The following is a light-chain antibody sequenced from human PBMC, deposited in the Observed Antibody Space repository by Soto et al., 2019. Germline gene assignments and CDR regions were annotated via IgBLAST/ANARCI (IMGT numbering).Light chain of an antibody. CDR1: SSDVGAYNY. CDR2: DVS. CDR3: SSYAGSVYV. V-gene: IGLV2-8*01. Sequence: QSVLTQPPSASGSPGQSVSISCTGTSSDVGAYNYVSWYQQHPGKAPKLMIYDVSKRPSGVPDRFSGSKSGNTASLTVSGLQAEDEADYYCSSYAGSVYVFGTVTKLTVL. J-gene: IGLJ1*01.